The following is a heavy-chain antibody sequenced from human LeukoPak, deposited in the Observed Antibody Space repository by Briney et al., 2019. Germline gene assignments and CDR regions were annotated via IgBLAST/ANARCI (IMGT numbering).Heavy chain of an antibody. CDR3: ARGGRGSAAVVAPRSFDI. V-gene: IGHV3-53*01. D-gene: IGHD3-22*01. CDR1: GFAVSSIH. Sequence: PGGSLRLSCAASGFAVSSIHMVWVRQAPGEGLEWVSVTSTGGNSYYADSVKGRFIISRDISKNTLYLQMNSLRAEDSALYYCARGGRGSAAVVAPRSFDIWGQGTMVTVSS. J-gene: IGHJ3*02. CDR2: TSTGGNS.